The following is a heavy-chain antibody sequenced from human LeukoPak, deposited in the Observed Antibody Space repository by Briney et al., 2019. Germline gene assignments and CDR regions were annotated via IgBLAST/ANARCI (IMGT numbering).Heavy chain of an antibody. D-gene: IGHD3-22*01. Sequence: ASVKVSCKASGYTFTGYHMHWVRQAPGQGLEWMGWINPNSGGTNYAQKFQGRVTMTRDTSISTAYMELSRLRSDDTAVYYCARDDDYYDSGTFWFDPWGQGTLVTVSS. CDR3: ARDDDYYDSGTFWFDP. J-gene: IGHJ5*02. V-gene: IGHV1-2*02. CDR2: INPNSGGT. CDR1: GYTFTGYH.